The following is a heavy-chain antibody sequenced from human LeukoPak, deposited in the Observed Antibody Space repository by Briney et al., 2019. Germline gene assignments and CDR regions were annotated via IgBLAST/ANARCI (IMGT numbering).Heavy chain of an antibody. V-gene: IGHV4-30-2*01. CDR2: IYHSGST. CDR3: ARVSGRSDAFDI. J-gene: IGHJ3*02. Sequence: PSETLSLTCAVSGGSISSGGYSWSWIRQPPGKGLEWIGYIYHSGSTYYNPSLKSRVTISVDRSKDQFSLKLSSVTAADTAVYYCARVSGRSDAFDIWGQGTMVTVSS. CDR1: GGSISSGGYS.